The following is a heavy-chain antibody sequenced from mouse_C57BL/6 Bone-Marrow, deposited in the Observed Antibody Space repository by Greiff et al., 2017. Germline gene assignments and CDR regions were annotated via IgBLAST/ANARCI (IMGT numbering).Heavy chain of an antibody. CDR1: GFTFSSYA. J-gene: IGHJ1*03. V-gene: IGHV5-4*01. D-gene: IGHD1-1*01. Sequence: EVKLVESGGGLVKPGGSLKLSCAASGFTFSSYAMSWVRQTPEKRLEWVATISDGGSYTYYPDNVKGRCTITRDNAKNNQYLQMSHLKSEDTAMYYCARDGPVVDLYGYFDVWGTGTTVTVSA. CDR3: ARDGPVVDLYGYFDV. CDR2: ISDGGSYT.